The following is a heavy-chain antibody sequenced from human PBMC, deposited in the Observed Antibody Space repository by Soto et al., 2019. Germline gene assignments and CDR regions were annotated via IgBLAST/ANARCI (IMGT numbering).Heavy chain of an antibody. Sequence: LRLSCSASGFTFSSYAMHWVRQAPGKGLEYVSAISSNGGSTYYADSVKGRFTISRDNSKNTLYLQMSSLRAEDTAVYYCVILAPAAIDNWFDPWGQGTLVTVSS. V-gene: IGHV3-64D*06. J-gene: IGHJ5*02. CDR3: VILAPAAIDNWFDP. CDR2: ISSNGGST. D-gene: IGHD2-2*01. CDR1: GFTFSSYA.